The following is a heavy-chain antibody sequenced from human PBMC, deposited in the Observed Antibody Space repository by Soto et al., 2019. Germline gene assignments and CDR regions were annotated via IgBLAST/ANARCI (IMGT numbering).Heavy chain of an antibody. CDR2: IHHSGST. CDR1: GGSISSNHW. Sequence: SETLSLTCAVSGGSISSNHWWSWVRQPPGKGLEWIGEIHHSGSTNYNPSLKSRVTISVDKSKNEFSVHLSSVTAAETAVYFCARSRTISATNTWFDPWGQGTLVTVSS. D-gene: IGHD1-1*01. J-gene: IGHJ5*02. CDR3: ARSRTISATNTWFDP. V-gene: IGHV4-4*02.